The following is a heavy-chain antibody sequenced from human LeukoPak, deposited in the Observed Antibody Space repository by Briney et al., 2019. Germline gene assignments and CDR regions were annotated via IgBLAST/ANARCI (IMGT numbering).Heavy chain of an antibody. CDR2: IYYSGST. CDR1: GGSISSYY. V-gene: IGHV4-59*12. D-gene: IGHD2-21*02. J-gene: IGHJ4*02. CDR3: ARLAPTYCGGDCYCEY. Sequence: SETLSLTCTVSGGSISSYYWSWIRQPPGKGLEWIGYIYYSGSTYYSPSLKSRVTISVDTSKNQFSLKLTSVTAADTAVYFCARLAPTYCGGDCYCEYWGQGTLVTVSS.